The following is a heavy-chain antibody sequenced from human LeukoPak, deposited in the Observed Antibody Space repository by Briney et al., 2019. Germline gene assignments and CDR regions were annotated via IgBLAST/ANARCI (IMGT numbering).Heavy chain of an antibody. Sequence: PSETLSLTCAVSGYSITSVHWWGWIRQTPGRGLEWIGSLHHSGITSYHPSLKSRVTISVDTSKNQFSLRLYSVTAADTAVYYCARVGGNDSTGHYSVDYWGQGTLVTVSS. V-gene: IGHV4-38-2*01. CDR1: GYSITSVHW. D-gene: IGHD3-22*01. CDR2: LHHSGIT. CDR3: ARVGGNDSTGHYSVDY. J-gene: IGHJ4*02.